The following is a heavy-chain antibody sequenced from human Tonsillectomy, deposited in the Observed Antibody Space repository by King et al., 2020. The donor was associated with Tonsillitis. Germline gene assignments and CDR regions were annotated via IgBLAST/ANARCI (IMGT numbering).Heavy chain of an antibody. V-gene: IGHV4-4*02. Sequence: VQLVESGPGLVKPSGTLSLTCTVSGGSINSDNWWSWVRQPPGKGLEWIGEIYHSGTTNYNPSLKRRLTMSVDKSKHQFSLNLNSVTAADTAVYYCASVRLGYSNRWYYFDYWGQGTLVTVSS. J-gene: IGHJ4*02. CDR3: ASVRLGYSNRWYYFDY. CDR2: IYHSGTT. D-gene: IGHD6-13*01. CDR1: GGSINSDNW.